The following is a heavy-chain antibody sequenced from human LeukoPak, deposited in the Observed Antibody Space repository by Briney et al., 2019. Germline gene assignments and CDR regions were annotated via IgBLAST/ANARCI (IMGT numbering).Heavy chain of an antibody. J-gene: IGHJ6*02. V-gene: IGHV4-59*01. Sequence: SETLSLTCTVSGGSISSYCWSWIRQPPGKGLEWLGYIYYSGSTNYNPSLKSRVTISVDTSKNQFSLKLSSVTAADTAVYYCARISGSYYDYYYGMDVWGQGTTVTVSS. CDR2: IYYSGST. CDR3: ARISGSYYDYYYGMDV. CDR1: GGSISSYC. D-gene: IGHD3-10*01.